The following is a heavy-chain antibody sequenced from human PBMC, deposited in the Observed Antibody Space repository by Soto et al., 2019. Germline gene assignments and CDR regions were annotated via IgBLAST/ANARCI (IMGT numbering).Heavy chain of an antibody. J-gene: IGHJ5*02. CDR1: GFTFSSYG. Sequence: GGSLRLSCAASGFTFSSYGMHWVRQAPGKGLEWVAVIWYDGSNKYYADSVKGRFTISRDNSKNTLYLQMNSLRAEDTAVYYCASSRGYNWFDPWCQGTLVTVSS. V-gene: IGHV3-33*01. CDR2: IWYDGSNK. CDR3: ASSRGYNWFDP. D-gene: IGHD3-10*01.